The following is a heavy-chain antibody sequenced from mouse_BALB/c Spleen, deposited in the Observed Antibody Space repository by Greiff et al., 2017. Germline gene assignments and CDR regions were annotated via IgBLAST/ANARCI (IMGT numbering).Heavy chain of an antibody. J-gene: IGHJ4*01. Sequence: QVQLQQSGAELARPGASVKMSCKASGYTFTRYTMHWVKQRPGQGLEWIGYINPSSGYTNYNQKFKDKATLTADKSSSTAYMQLSSLTSEDSAVYYCARGYGYDGYAMDYWGQGTSVTVSS. CDR1: GYTFTRYT. V-gene: IGHV1-4*01. D-gene: IGHD2-2*01. CDR3: ARGYGYDGYAMDY. CDR2: INPSSGYT.